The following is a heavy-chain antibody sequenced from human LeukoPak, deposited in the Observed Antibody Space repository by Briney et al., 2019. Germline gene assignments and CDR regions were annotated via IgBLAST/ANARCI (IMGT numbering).Heavy chain of an antibody. CDR3: ARGDDRFVFDY. V-gene: IGHV4-59*01. D-gene: IGHD1-1*01. J-gene: IGHJ4*02. CDR2: IYYSGST. Sequence: SETLTLTCTVSGGSISSYYWSWIRQPPGKGLEWIGYIYYSGSTNYNPSLKSRVTISVDTSKNQFSLKLSSVTAADTAVYYCARGDDRFVFDYWGQGTLVTVSS. CDR1: GGSISSYY.